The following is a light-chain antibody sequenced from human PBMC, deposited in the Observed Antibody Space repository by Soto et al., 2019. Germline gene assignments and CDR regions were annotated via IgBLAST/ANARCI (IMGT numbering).Light chain of an antibody. CDR1: RDDIGAYDY. CDR3: QAYDYSLTASV. CDR2: EVT. Sequence: QSVLTQPASVSGSPGQSITISCAGTRDDIGAYDYVSWYQQHPGNAPKLLVYEVTNRPSGVSDRFSGSKSGNTASLTISGLQAEDEADYYCQAYDYSLTASVFGGGTKGTVL. V-gene: IGLV2-14*01. J-gene: IGLJ3*02.